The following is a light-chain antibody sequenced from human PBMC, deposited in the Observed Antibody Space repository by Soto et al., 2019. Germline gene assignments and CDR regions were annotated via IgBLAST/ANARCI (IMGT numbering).Light chain of an antibody. CDR2: DIS. Sequence: QLVLTQPASVSGSPGQSITISCTGTNSDVGSYNLVSWYQHHPGKAPKLMIYDISKRPSGVSNRFSGSKSGNTASLTVSGLQAEDEAEYYCASYAGSNTWVFGGGTKLTVL. CDR1: NSDVGSYNL. V-gene: IGLV2-23*02. CDR3: ASYAGSNTWV. J-gene: IGLJ2*01.